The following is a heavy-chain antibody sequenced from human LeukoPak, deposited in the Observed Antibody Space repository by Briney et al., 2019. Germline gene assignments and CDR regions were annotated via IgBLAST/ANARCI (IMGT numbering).Heavy chain of an antibody. CDR1: ESTFSSFP. CDR3: AKIGVSGQWYFDL. D-gene: IGHD5/OR15-5a*01. Sequence: GGSLSLSCTASESTFSSFPMSWVRQAPGRGPEWISSISSRGSLIYYADSLKGRFTVSRDNGKNSLYVQMNSLRAEDTALYYCAKIGVSGQWYFDLWGRGTLVTVSS. J-gene: IGHJ2*01. V-gene: IGHV3-21*01. CDR2: ISSRGSLI.